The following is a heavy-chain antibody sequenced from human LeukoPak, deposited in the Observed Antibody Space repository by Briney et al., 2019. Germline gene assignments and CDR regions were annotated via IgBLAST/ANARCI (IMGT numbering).Heavy chain of an antibody. Sequence: GGSLRLSCAASGFTFSSYGMHWVRQAPGKGLEWVAVIWYDGSNKYYADSVKGRFTISRDNSKNTLYLQMNSLRAEDTAVYYCARGYSYGYDSDYWGQGTLVTVSS. CDR1: GFTFSSYG. CDR2: IWYDGSNK. J-gene: IGHJ4*02. V-gene: IGHV3-33*01. CDR3: ARGYSYGYDSDY. D-gene: IGHD5-18*01.